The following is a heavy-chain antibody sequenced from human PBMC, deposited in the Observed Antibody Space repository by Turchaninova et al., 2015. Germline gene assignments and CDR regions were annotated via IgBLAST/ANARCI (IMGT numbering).Heavy chain of an antibody. CDR1: GYSHSSGSY. D-gene: IGHD3-10*01. CDR3: ARHPNPNYYGSGSYPYFDY. CDR2: MYHSGST. J-gene: IGHJ4*02. V-gene: IGHV4-38-2*01. Sequence: QVQLQESGPGLVKPSETLSLTCPVSGYSHSSGSYWGWNRQPPGKGLEWMGSMYHSGSTDYNPSLKSRVTISVDTSKNQFSLKLSSMTAADTAVYYCARHPNPNYYGSGSYPYFDYWGQGTLVTVSS.